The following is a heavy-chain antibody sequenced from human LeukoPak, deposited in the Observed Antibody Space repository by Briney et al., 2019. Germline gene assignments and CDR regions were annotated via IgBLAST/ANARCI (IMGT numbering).Heavy chain of an antibody. CDR1: GGSISSSSYY. J-gene: IGHJ5*02. CDR3: ATRRGYYYGSGGNWFDP. D-gene: IGHD3-10*01. Sequence: SETLSLTCTVSGGSISSSSYYWGWIRQPPGKGLEWIGSIYYNGSTYYNPSLKSRVTISVDTSKNQFSLKLSSVTAADTAVYYCATRRGYYYGSGGNWFDPWGQGTLVTVSS. V-gene: IGHV4-39*01. CDR2: IYYNGST.